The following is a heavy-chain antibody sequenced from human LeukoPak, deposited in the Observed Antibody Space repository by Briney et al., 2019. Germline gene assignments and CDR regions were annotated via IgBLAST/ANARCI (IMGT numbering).Heavy chain of an antibody. CDR2: INPSGGST. J-gene: IGHJ4*02. CDR1: GYTFTSYY. CDR3: ARIYSSSWYRTGPVDY. D-gene: IGHD6-13*01. Sequence: GASVKVSCKASGYTFTSYYMHWVRQAPGQGLEWMGIINPSGGSTSYAQKFQGRVTMTRNTSISTAYMELSSLRSEDTAVYYCARIYSSSWYRTGPVDYWGQGTLVTVSS. V-gene: IGHV1-46*01.